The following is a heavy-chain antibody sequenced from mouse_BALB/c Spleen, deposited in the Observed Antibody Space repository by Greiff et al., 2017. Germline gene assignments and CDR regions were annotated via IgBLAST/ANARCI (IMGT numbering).Heavy chain of an antibody. Sequence: EVMLVESGGGLVQPGGSLRLSCAPSGFTFSDFYMEWVRQPPGKRLEWIAASRNKANDYTTEYSASVKGRFIVSRDTSQSILYLQMNALRAEDTAIYYCARASYDYYFDYWGQGTTLTVSS. D-gene: IGHD2-4*01. CDR1: GFTFSDFY. CDR3: ARASYDYYFDY. J-gene: IGHJ2*01. CDR2: SRNKANDYTT. V-gene: IGHV7-1*02.